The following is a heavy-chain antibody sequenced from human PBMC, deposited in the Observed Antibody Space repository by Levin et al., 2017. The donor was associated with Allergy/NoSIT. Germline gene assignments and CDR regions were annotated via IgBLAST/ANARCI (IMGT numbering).Heavy chain of an antibody. CDR1: GFTFSSYS. J-gene: IGHJ3*02. V-gene: IGHV3-21*01. CDR3: ARRVSAGTTSATFDI. CDR2: ISSSSSYI. Sequence: PGGSLRLSCAASGFTFSSYSMNWVRQAPGKGLEWVSSISSSSSYINYADSVKGRFTISRDNAKNSLYLQMNSLRAEDTAVYYCARRVSAGTTSATFDIWGQGTMVTVSS. D-gene: IGHD1-7*01.